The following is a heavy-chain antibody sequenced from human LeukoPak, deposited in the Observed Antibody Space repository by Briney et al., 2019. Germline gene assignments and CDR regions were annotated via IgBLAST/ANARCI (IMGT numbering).Heavy chain of an antibody. Sequence: TGGSLRLSCAASGFTSNNYWMHWVRQAPGKGLLWVSRINTDGSSTSYADSVKGRFTITRDNAKTSLYLQMNSLRDEDTAVYYCARDDSYAFDIWGQGTMVTVSS. J-gene: IGHJ3*02. CDR2: INTDGSST. D-gene: IGHD2-21*01. CDR3: ARDDSYAFDI. V-gene: IGHV3-74*01. CDR1: GFTSNNYW.